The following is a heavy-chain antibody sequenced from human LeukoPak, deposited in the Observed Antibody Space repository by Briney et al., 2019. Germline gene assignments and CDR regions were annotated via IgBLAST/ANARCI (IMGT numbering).Heavy chain of an antibody. CDR3: AREQHYSSGLDY. D-gene: IGHD6-19*01. V-gene: IGHV3-11*01. CDR1: GFTFSDYY. Sequence: GSLRLSCAASGFTFSDYYMSWIRQAPGKGLEWVSYISSSGSTIYFADSVKGRFTISRDNAKNSLYLQMNSLRAEDTAVYYCAREQHYSSGLDYWGQGTLVTVSS. CDR2: ISSSGSTI. J-gene: IGHJ4*02.